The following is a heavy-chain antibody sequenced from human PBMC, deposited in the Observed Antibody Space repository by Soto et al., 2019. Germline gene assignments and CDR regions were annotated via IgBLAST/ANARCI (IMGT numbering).Heavy chain of an antibody. CDR3: ARGVDAGYDY. Sequence: ASVKVSCKASGYTFSDLYINWVRQATGQGLEWMGWMSPKSGITDYAQKFQGRVTMTRDTSISTAYMELSNLRSEDTAVYYCARGVDAGYDYWGQGTQVTVSS. CDR1: GYTFSDLY. D-gene: IGHD5-12*01. CDR2: MSPKSGIT. J-gene: IGHJ4*02. V-gene: IGHV1-8*01.